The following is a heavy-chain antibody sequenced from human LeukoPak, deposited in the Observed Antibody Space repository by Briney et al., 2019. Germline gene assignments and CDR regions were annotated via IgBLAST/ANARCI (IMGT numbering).Heavy chain of an antibody. D-gene: IGHD3-10*01. J-gene: IGHJ4*02. CDR3: VRIHYYGSGSFDY. Sequence: GGSLRLSCAASGLTFSSYWMSWVRQAPGKGLQWVANIKQDGSEKYYVDSVKGRFTISRDNAKNSLYLQMNSLRAEDTAVYYCVRIHYYGSGSFDYWGQGTPVTVSS. CDR2: IKQDGSEK. CDR1: GLTFSSYW. V-gene: IGHV3-7*01.